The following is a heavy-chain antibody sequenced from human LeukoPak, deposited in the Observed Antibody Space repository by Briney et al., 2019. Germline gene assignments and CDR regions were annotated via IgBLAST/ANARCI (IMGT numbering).Heavy chain of an antibody. V-gene: IGHV3-53*01. CDR1: VFSVRSSY. CDR2: IYSGGST. CDR3: ARDSSGFYYFDY. Sequence: GGSLRVSSAAPVFSVRSSYMSWVRPAPGEGLEWVAVIYSGGSTNYADSVKGRFTISRDNSKNTLYLQMNSMRAEDTAVFYCARDSSGFYYFDYWGQGTLVTVSS. D-gene: IGHD5-12*01. J-gene: IGHJ4*02.